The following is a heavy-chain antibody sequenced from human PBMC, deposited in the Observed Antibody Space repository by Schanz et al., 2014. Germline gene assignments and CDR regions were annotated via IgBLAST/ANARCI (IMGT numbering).Heavy chain of an antibody. D-gene: IGHD3-22*01. CDR1: GFTFRDYY. Sequence: DVQLLESGGGLVQPGGSLRLSCAASGFTFRDYYMSWIRQAPGKGLEWVGRVRNKNNRYTTEYAASVKGRFTISRDDSKSTAFLQMNRLRTEDTAVYYCAKDPSHGDYDYYFDYWGQGTLVTVSS. CDR3: AKDPSHGDYDYYFDY. CDR2: VRNKNNRYTT. V-gene: IGHV3-72*01. J-gene: IGHJ4*02.